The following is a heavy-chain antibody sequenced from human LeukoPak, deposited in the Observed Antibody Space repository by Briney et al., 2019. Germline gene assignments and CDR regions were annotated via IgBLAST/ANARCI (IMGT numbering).Heavy chain of an antibody. V-gene: IGHV3-21*04. CDR2: ISSSGSTI. CDR3: ARGGYGGNSDWFDP. J-gene: IGHJ5*02. Sequence: GGSLRLSCAASGFTFSSYAMSWVRQAPGKGLEWVSAISSSGSTIYYADSVKGRFTISRDNTKNSLYLQMNSLRAEDTAVYYCARGGYGGNSDWFDPWGQGTLVTVSS. D-gene: IGHD4-23*01. CDR1: GFTFSSYA.